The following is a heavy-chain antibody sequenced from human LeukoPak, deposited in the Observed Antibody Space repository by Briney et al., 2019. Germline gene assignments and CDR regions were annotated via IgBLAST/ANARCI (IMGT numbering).Heavy chain of an antibody. D-gene: IGHD1-1*01. CDR2: IWYDGSNK. J-gene: IGHJ4*02. CDR3: ARDSGTLIFDY. Sequence: PGRSLRLSCAASGFTFSSYGMHWVRQAPGKGLEWVAVIWYDGSNKYYADSVKGRFTISRDNSKNTLYLQMNSLRAEDTAVYYCARDSGTLIFDYWGQGTLVTVSS. V-gene: IGHV3-33*01. CDR1: GFTFSSYG.